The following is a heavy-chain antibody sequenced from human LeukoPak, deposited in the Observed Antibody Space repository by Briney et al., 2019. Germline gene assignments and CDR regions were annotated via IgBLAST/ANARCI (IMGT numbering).Heavy chain of an antibody. CDR1: GGSISSHY. V-gene: IGHV4-59*11. D-gene: IGHD6-13*01. CDR2: IYYSGST. CDR3: ARVRGYSSSWFDY. Sequence: PSETLSLTCTVSGGSISSHYWSWIRQPPGKGLEWIGYIYYSGSTNYNPSLKSRVTISVDTSKNQFSLKLSSVTAADTAVYYCARVRGYSSSWFDYWGQGTLVTVSS. J-gene: IGHJ4*02.